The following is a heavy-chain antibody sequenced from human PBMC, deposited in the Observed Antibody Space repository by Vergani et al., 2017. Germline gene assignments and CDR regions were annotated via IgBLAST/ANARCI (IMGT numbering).Heavy chain of an antibody. CDR2: INSDGSST. CDR1: GFTFSNYW. V-gene: IGHV3-74*02. CDR3: ATLEMATRAIDY. J-gene: IGHJ4*02. Sequence: EVQLVESGGGLVKPGGSLRLSCSASGFTFSNYWMHWVRQAPGKGLVWVSRINSDGSSTSYAVSVKGRFTISRDNAKNTLYLQMNSLRAEDTAVYYCATLEMATRAIDYWGQGTLVTVSS. D-gene: IGHD5-24*01.